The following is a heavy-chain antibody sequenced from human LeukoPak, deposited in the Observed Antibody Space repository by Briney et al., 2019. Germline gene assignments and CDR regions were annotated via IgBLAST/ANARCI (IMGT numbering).Heavy chain of an antibody. V-gene: IGHV3-21*01. CDR1: GFTFSSYS. CDR3: ARGGITAMADAWNDY. Sequence: GGSLRLSCAASGFTFSSYSMNWVRQAPGKELEWVSSIGTTSNSMYYADSLKGRFTISRDNAESSLYLQMNSLRVEDTAVYFCARGGITAMADAWNDYWGQGTLVTVSS. CDR2: IGTTSNSM. J-gene: IGHJ4*02. D-gene: IGHD5-18*01.